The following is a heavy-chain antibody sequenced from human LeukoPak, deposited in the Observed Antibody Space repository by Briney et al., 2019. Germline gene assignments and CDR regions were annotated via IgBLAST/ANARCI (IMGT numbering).Heavy chain of an antibody. J-gene: IGHJ4*02. D-gene: IGHD6-25*01. Sequence: KVSCKASGYTFTNYWIGWVRQMPGKGLEWMGIIYPGDSDTRYSPSFQGQVTISADKSISTAYLQWSSLKASDTAMYYCARTASSDFDYWGQGTLVTVSS. V-gene: IGHV5-51*01. CDR2: IYPGDSDT. CDR3: ARTASSDFDY. CDR1: GYTFTNYW.